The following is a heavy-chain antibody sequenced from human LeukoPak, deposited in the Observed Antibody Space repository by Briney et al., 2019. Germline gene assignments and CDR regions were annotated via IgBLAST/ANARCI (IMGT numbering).Heavy chain of an antibody. V-gene: IGHV4-61*02. CDR1: GGSISSGSYY. CDR2: IYTSGST. Sequence: SETLSLTCTVSGGSISSGSYYWSWIRQPAGKGLEWIGRIYTSGSTNYNPSLKSRVTISVDTSKNQFSLKLSSVTAADTAVYYCARGGGIWGGYRQPYYFDYWGQGTLVTVSS. CDR3: ARGGGIWGGYRQPYYFDY. D-gene: IGHD3-3*01. J-gene: IGHJ4*02.